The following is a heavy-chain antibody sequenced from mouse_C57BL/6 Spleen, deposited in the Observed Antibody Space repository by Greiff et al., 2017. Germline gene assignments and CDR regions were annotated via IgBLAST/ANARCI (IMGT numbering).Heavy chain of an antibody. V-gene: IGHV1-72*01. CDR2: IDPNSGGT. CDR3: AIYYYGSSTYYDAMDY. CDR1: GYTFTSYW. D-gene: IGHD1-1*01. Sequence: QVQLQQPGAELVKPGASVKLSCKASGYTFTSYWMHWVKQRPGRGLEWIGRIDPNSGGTKYNEKFKSKATLTVDKPSSTAYMRLSSLTSEDSAVYYCAIYYYGSSTYYDAMDYWGQGTSVTVSS. J-gene: IGHJ4*01.